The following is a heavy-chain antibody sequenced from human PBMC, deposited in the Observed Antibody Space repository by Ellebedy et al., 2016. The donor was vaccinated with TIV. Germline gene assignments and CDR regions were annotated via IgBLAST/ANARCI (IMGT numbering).Heavy chain of an antibody. CDR3: ARSIDIVATFDY. CDR2: INHSGST. J-gene: IGHJ4*02. V-gene: IGHV4-34*01. Sequence: SETLSLTXAVYGGSFSGYYWSWIRQPPGKGLEWIGEINHSGSTNYNPSLKSRVTISVDTSKNQFSLKLSSVTAADTAVYYCARSIDIVATFDYWGQGTLVTVSS. D-gene: IGHD5-12*01. CDR1: GGSFSGYY.